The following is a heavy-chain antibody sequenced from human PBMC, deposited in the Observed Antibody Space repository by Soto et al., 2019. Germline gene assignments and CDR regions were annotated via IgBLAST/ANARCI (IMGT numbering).Heavy chain of an antibody. J-gene: IGHJ4*02. CDR1: GYTLTELS. Sequence: ASVKGSCEVSGYTLTELSMHWVRQAPGKGLEWMGGFDPEEGETIYAQKFQGRVTMTEDTSTDTAYMELNSLRSDDTAVYYCARDGDFWSAYSPKGGFTGFAYWGRGTQVTVSS. CDR3: ARDGDFWSAYSPKGGFTGFAY. V-gene: IGHV1-24*01. D-gene: IGHD3-3*01. CDR2: FDPEEGET.